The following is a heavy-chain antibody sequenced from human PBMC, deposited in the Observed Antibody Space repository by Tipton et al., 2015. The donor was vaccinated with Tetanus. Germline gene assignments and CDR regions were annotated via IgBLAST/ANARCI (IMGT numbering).Heavy chain of an antibody. D-gene: IGHD1-26*01. CDR2: IFYSGRT. CDR3: ARGLPREPFYFDY. Sequence: TLSLTCNVSGDSMTDFYWSWIRQPPGKGLEWIAYIFYSGRTQYNPSLKSRVTISVDTAKNQFSLQLYSVTAADTAVYYCARGLPREPFYFDYWGQGKQVTVSS. CDR1: GDSMTDFY. V-gene: IGHV4-59*01. J-gene: IGHJ4*02.